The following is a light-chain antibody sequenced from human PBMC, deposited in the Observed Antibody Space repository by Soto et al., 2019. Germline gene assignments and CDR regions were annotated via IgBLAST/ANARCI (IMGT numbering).Light chain of an antibody. V-gene: IGLV2-14*01. Sequence: QSVLTQPASASGSPGQSITISCPGTSTDVGAYNYVSWYQQHPGKAPKLMIFDVNNRPSGVSDRFSGSKSGNTASLTISGLQAEDEAEYYCSSYSSSSTLYVFGTGTKVTVL. CDR1: STDVGAYNY. CDR2: DVN. J-gene: IGLJ1*01. CDR3: SSYSSSSTLYV.